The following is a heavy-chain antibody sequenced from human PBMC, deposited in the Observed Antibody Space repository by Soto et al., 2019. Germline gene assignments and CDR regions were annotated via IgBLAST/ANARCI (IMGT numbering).Heavy chain of an antibody. CDR2: ISAYNGNT. Sequence: GASVKVSCKASGYTFTSYGISWVRQAPGQGLEWMGWISAYNGNTNYAQKLQGRVTMTTDTSTSTAYMELRSLRSDDTAVYYCAREPYLGYCSSTSCYYYYMDVWGKGTTVTVSS. CDR1: GYTFTSYG. D-gene: IGHD2-2*01. CDR3: AREPYLGYCSSTSCYYYYMDV. J-gene: IGHJ6*03. V-gene: IGHV1-18*01.